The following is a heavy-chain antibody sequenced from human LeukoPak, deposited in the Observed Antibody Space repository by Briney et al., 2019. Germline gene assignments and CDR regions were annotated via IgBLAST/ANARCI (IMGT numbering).Heavy chain of an antibody. CDR1: GGSISSGDYY. CDR2: IYYSGST. D-gene: IGHD3-22*01. CDR3: ARGRYYDSSGYYYYYYYMDV. V-gene: IGHV4-30-4*08. Sequence: PSETLSLTCTVSGGSISSGDYYWSWIRQPPGKGLEWIGYIYYSGSTYYNPSLKSRVTISVDTSKNQFSLKLSSVTAADTAVYYCARGRYYDSSGYYYYYYYMDVWGKGTTVTVSS. J-gene: IGHJ6*03.